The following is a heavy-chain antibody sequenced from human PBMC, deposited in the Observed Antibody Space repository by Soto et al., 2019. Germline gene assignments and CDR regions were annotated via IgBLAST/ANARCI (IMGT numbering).Heavy chain of an antibody. CDR1: GFTFSSYS. Sequence: GGSLRLSCAASGFTFSSYSMNWVRQAPGKGLEWVSYISSSSSYTNYADSVKGRFTISRDNAKNSLYLQMNSLRAEDTAVYYCATSRGGIGELDYWGQGTLVTVSS. V-gene: IGHV3-21*05. J-gene: IGHJ4*02. D-gene: IGHD3-16*01. CDR3: ATSRGGIGELDY. CDR2: ISSSSSYT.